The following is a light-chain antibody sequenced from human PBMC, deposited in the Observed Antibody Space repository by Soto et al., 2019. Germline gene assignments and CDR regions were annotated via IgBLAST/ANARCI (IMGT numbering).Light chain of an antibody. V-gene: IGKV3-20*01. CDR2: GAS. CDR3: QQYESYRT. Sequence: EIVLTQSPGTLSLTPGERATLSCRASQSVSSTFLAWYQQKPGQAPKVLIYGASTRATGNPDRFSGSGYGTDFTLTISRLEPEDFAMYYCQQYESYRTFGQGTKVEMK. CDR1: QSVSSTF. J-gene: IGKJ1*01.